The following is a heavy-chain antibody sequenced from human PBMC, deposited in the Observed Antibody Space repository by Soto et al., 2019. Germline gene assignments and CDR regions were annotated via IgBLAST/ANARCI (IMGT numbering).Heavy chain of an antibody. Sequence: EVQLVQSGTEVKKPGDSLKISCKGSGYRFTKYWIGWVRQMPGKGLEWMGIMYPGGSDIRYSPSFQGHIILSADNSSSTAYLQWGSLKASDPAIYYCAMPAGSCDPELLDSWGQGPLVTVSS. CDR3: AMPAGSCDPELLDS. D-gene: IGHD1-7*01. CDR2: MYPGGSDI. V-gene: IGHV5-51*03. J-gene: IGHJ4*02. CDR1: GYRFTKYW.